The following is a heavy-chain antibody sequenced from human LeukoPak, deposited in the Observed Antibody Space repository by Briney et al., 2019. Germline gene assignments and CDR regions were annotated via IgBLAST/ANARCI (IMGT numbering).Heavy chain of an antibody. J-gene: IGHJ4*02. Sequence: GGSLRLSCAASGFTFNTYRMNWVRQAPGKGLEWVSFISSSSSYIYYADSVKGRFTISRDNAKNSLYLQMDSLRADDTAVYYCARGPNNDYVDYWGQGTLVTVSS. CDR1: GFTFNTYR. V-gene: IGHV3-21*06. CDR3: ARGPNNDYVDY. CDR2: ISSSSSYI. D-gene: IGHD4/OR15-4a*01.